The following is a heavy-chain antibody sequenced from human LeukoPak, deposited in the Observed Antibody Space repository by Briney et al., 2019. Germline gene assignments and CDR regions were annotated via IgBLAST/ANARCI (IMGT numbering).Heavy chain of an antibody. V-gene: IGHV4-30-2*01. J-gene: IGHJ4*02. CDR3: ARASSDLDY. D-gene: IGHD2-2*01. CDR2: IYHSGGT. Sequence: SETLSLTCTVSGGSISSGGYYWSWIRQPPGKGLEWIGYIYHSGGTDYNPSLKSRVTISLDRSKNQFSLKLSSVTAADTAVYYCARASSDLDYWGQGTLVTVSS. CDR1: GGSISSGGYY.